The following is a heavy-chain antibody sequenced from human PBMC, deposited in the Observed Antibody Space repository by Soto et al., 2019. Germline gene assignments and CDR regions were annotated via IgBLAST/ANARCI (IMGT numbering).Heavy chain of an antibody. Sequence: QVQLVESGGGVVQPGRSLRLSCAASGFTFSSYAMHWVRQAPGKGLEWVAVISYDGSNKYYADSVKGRFTISRDNSKNTLYLQMNSLRAEDTAVYYCAREAYGVGDYWGQGTLVTVS. V-gene: IGHV3-30-3*01. D-gene: IGHD4-17*01. CDR3: AREAYGVGDY. CDR1: GFTFSSYA. CDR2: ISYDGSNK. J-gene: IGHJ4*02.